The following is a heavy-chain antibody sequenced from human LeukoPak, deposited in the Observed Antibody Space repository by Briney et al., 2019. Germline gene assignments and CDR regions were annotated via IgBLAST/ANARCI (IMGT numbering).Heavy chain of an antibody. D-gene: IGHD3-22*01. J-gene: IGHJ3*02. CDR1: GFTFRSYG. CDR3: EKTQTEYHYDNSGRVAFDI. Sequence: GGSLRLSCAASGFTFRSYGMHWVRQAPGKGLEWVAFIRYDGSNKYYADSVKGRFTISRDNSKNTLYLQMNSLCTEDTAVYYCEKTQTEYHYDNSGRVAFDIWGQGTMVTVSS. V-gene: IGHV3-30*02. CDR2: IRYDGSNK.